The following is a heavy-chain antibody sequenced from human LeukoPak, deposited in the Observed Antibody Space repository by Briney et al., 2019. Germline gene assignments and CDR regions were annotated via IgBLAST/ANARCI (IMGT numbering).Heavy chain of an antibody. V-gene: IGHV3-33*01. CDR1: GFTFTSYG. CDR3: ARGDYGDYCFHY. J-gene: IGHJ4*02. D-gene: IGHD4-17*01. Sequence: GGSLSLSCVASGFTFTSYGFYWVRQAPGKGPEWVALIWYDGSKKHYADSVKGRFTISRDNSKNTLYLQMNSLRAEDTAVYYCARGDYGDYCFHYWGQGTLVTVSS. CDR2: IWYDGSKK.